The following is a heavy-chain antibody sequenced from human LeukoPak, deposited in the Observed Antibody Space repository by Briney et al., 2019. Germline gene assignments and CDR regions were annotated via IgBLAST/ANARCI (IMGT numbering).Heavy chain of an antibody. J-gene: IGHJ4*02. CDR2: IYTSGST. CDR3: ARGPGMVIIDY. Sequence: SETLSLTCTVSGGSISSGSYFWSWIRQPAGKGLEWIGRIYTSGSTNYNPSLKSRVTISVDTSKNQFSLKLSSVTAADTAVYYCARGPGMVIIDYWGQGTLVTVSS. D-gene: IGHD3-22*01. CDR1: GGSISSGSYF. V-gene: IGHV4-61*02.